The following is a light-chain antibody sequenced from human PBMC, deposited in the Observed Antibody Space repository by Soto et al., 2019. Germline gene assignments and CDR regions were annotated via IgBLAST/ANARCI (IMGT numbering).Light chain of an antibody. CDR2: GVS. CDR1: QSVTSN. Sequence: IVITQSPATLSVSPGERATLSCRASQSVTSNLAWYQQKPGQAPRLLMYGVSTRATGIPARFGGSVSATEFTITISSLKSEDFAVDDCQQYNNWPRTFGQGTKVDIK. CDR3: QQYNNWPRT. J-gene: IGKJ1*01. V-gene: IGKV3-15*01.